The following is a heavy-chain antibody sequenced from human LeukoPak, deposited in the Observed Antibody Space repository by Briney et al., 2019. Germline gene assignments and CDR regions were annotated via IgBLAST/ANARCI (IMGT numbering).Heavy chain of an antibody. J-gene: IGHJ4*02. Sequence: GGSLRLSCAASGFTFSSYGMHWVRQAPGKGLEWVAVISYDGSNKYYADSVKGRFTISRDNSKNALYLQMNSLRAEDTAVYYCAKDQVLLWFGELQGYFDYWGQGTLVIVSS. CDR3: AKDQVLLWFGELQGYFDY. CDR1: GFTFSSYG. D-gene: IGHD3-10*01. CDR2: ISYDGSNK. V-gene: IGHV3-30*18.